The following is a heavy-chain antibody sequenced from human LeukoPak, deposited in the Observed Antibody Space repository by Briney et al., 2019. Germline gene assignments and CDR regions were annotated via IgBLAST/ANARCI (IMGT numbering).Heavy chain of an antibody. CDR3: ASDYGGNSG. Sequence: PGGSLRLSCAASGFTFSSYSMNWVRQAPGKGLEWVSSISSSSSYIYYAASVKGRFTISRDNAKNSLYLQMNSLRAEDTAVYYCASDYGGNSGWGQGTLVTVSS. D-gene: IGHD4-23*01. J-gene: IGHJ4*02. CDR2: ISSSSSYI. CDR1: GFTFSSYS. V-gene: IGHV3-21*01.